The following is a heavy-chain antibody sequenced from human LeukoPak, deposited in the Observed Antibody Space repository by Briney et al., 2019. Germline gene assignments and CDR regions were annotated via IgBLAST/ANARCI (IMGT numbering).Heavy chain of an antibody. CDR2: ISYDGSNK. J-gene: IGHJ4*02. Sequence: PGRSLRLSCAASGFTFSSYGMHWVRQAPGKGLEWVAVISYDGSNKYYADSVKGRFTISRDNSKNTLYLQMNSLRAEDTAVYYCAKDQDYGDYSLDYWGQGTLVTASS. D-gene: IGHD4-17*01. V-gene: IGHV3-30*18. CDR3: AKDQDYGDYSLDY. CDR1: GFTFSSYG.